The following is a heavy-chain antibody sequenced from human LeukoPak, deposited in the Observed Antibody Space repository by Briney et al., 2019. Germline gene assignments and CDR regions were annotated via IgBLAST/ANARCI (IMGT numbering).Heavy chain of an antibody. J-gene: IGHJ6*03. CDR1: GFTFSRHS. D-gene: IGHD3-3*01. CDR2: ISSKNVI. Sequence: PGGSLRLSCAASGFTFSRHSMNWVRQAPGKGLEWVSYISSKNVIYYADSVKGRFTISRDNAKNSLYLQMNSLRAEDTAVYYCARPLESYYYMDVWGKGTTVTVSS. CDR3: ARPLESYYYMDV. V-gene: IGHV3-48*04.